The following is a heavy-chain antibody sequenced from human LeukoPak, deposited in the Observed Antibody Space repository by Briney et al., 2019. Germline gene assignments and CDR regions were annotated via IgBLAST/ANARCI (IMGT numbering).Heavy chain of an antibody. CDR1: GGSISSSYYY. CDR2: IYYSGST. Sequence: SETLSLTCTVSGGSISSSYYYWGWIRQPPGKGLEWIGNIYYSGSTYYNPSLKSRVTISVDTSKNQFSLKLSSVTAADTAVYYCARIDYSSFHMDVWGQGTTVTVSS. V-gene: IGHV4-39*01. D-gene: IGHD6-19*01. CDR3: ARIDYSSFHMDV. J-gene: IGHJ6*02.